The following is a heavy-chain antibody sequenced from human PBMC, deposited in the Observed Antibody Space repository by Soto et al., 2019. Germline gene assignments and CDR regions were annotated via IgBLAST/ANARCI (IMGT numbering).Heavy chain of an antibody. CDR3: AEGPRMATVTPPSGY. CDR2: ISGSGGST. V-gene: IGHV3-23*01. CDR1: GFTFSSYA. Sequence: EVQLLESGGGLVQPGGSLRLSCAASGFTFSSYAMSWVRQAPGKGLEWVSAISGSGGSTYYADSVKGRFTISRDNSKNTLYLQINSMRAEDTAVYYCAEGPRMATVTPPSGYWGQGTLVTVSS. D-gene: IGHD4-17*01. J-gene: IGHJ4*02.